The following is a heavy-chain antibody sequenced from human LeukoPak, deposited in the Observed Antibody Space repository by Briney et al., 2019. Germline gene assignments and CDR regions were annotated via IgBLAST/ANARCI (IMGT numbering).Heavy chain of an antibody. CDR1: GFTLSSYW. J-gene: IGHJ4*02. Sequence: GRSLRLSCVASGFTLSSYWVTWARQAPGKGLEWVGNIKQDASEKYYMDSVKGRFTVSRDNAKNSVYLEMNSLRVEDTAVYYCARDFRFHDDYWGQGTLVTVSS. CDR2: IKQDASEK. V-gene: IGHV3-7*01. CDR3: ARDFRFHDDY.